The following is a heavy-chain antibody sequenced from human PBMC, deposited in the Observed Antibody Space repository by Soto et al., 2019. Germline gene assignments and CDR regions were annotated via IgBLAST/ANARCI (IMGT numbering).Heavy chain of an antibody. CDR3: ARDLWGYCGADCYPLDV. V-gene: IGHV4-59*01. Sequence: QVRLQESGPGLVKPSETLSLTCTVSGGSISSYYWSWIQQPPGKGLAWIGYMYNTGSTIYNPSLKSRVTISVDTSKNQFSLKLNSVTAADTAVYYCARDLWGYCGADCYPLDVWGQGTTVTVSS. CDR1: GGSISSYY. D-gene: IGHD2-21*02. J-gene: IGHJ6*02. CDR2: MYNTGST.